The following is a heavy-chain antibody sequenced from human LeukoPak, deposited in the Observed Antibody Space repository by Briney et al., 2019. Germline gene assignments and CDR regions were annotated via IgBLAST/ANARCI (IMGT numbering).Heavy chain of an antibody. Sequence: GGSLRLSCAASGFTFSSYAMSWVRQAPGKGLVWVSRISPDGSTTGHADSVKGRFTTSRDNAKNTLFLQMNSLRAEDTAVYYCTRDFDFSSAIWGQGTLVTVSS. CDR1: GFTFSSYA. CDR2: ISPDGSTT. D-gene: IGHD3-3*01. V-gene: IGHV3-74*01. CDR3: TRDFDFSSAI. J-gene: IGHJ4*02.